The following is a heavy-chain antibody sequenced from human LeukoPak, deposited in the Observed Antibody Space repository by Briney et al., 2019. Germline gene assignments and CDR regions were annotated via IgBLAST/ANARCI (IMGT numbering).Heavy chain of an antibody. CDR1: GFTFTDYY. Sequence: GGSLRLSCAASGFTFTDYYMSWIRQAPGKGLEWVSYITNSGTTIYYADSVKGRFTISRDNAKNSLYLQMNSLRAEDTAVYYCARGAPCSSTSCRSVNFDYWGQGTLVTVSS. CDR3: ARGAPCSSTSCRSVNFDY. V-gene: IGHV3-11*01. D-gene: IGHD2-2*01. CDR2: ITNSGTTI. J-gene: IGHJ4*02.